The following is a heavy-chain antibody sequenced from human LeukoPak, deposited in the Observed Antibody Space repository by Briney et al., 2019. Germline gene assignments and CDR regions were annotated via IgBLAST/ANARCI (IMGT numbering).Heavy chain of an antibody. CDR1: GFTFDDYG. Sequence: LPGGSLRLSCAAPGFTFDDYGMSWVRQAPGKGLEWVSGINWNGGSTGYADSVKGRFTISRDNAKNSLYLQMNSLRAEDTALYHCARVAGSSGWWKESDAFDIWGQGTMVTVSS. D-gene: IGHD6-19*01. CDR3: ARVAGSSGWWKESDAFDI. CDR2: INWNGGST. J-gene: IGHJ3*02. V-gene: IGHV3-20*01.